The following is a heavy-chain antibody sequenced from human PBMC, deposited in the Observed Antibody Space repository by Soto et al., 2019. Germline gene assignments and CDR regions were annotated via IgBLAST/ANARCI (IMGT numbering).Heavy chain of an antibody. CDR1: GGSFSGYY. D-gene: IGHD1-1*01. CDR2: INHSGST. J-gene: IGHJ6*03. Sequence: NPSETLSLTCAVYGGSFSGYYWSWIRQPPGKGLEWIGEINHSGSTNYNPSLKSRVTISVDTSKNQFSLKLSSVTAADTAVYYCASLSTGTTGYYYMDVWGKGTTVTVSS. V-gene: IGHV4-34*01. CDR3: ASLSTGTTGYYYMDV.